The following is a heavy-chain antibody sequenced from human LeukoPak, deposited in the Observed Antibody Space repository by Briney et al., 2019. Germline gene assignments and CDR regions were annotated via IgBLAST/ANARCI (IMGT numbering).Heavy chain of an antibody. J-gene: IGHJ6*04. D-gene: IGHD3-10*01. CDR3: ARDISITMVRGVIIPPGLDV. CDR1: GYTFTGYY. CDR2: INPNSGGT. Sequence: GASVKVSCKASGYTFTGYYMHWVRQAPGQGLEWMGWINPNSGGTNYAQKFQGRVTMTRDTSISTAYMELSRLRSDDTAVYYCARDISITMVRGVIIPPGLDVWGKGTTVTVSS. V-gene: IGHV1-2*02.